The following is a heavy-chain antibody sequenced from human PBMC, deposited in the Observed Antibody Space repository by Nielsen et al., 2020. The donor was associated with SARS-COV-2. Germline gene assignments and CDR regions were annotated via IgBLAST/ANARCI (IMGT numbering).Heavy chain of an antibody. V-gene: IGHV4-61*02. J-gene: IGHJ4*02. D-gene: IGHD3-22*01. CDR1: GGSISSGSYY. Sequence: SETLSLTCTVSGGSISSGSYYWSWIRQPAGKGLEWIGRIYTSGSTNYNPSLKSRVTISVDTSKNQFSLKLSSVTAADTAVYYCARDNDSSGYYPHYFDYWGQGTLVTVSS. CDR3: ARDNDSSGYYPHYFDY. CDR2: IYTSGST.